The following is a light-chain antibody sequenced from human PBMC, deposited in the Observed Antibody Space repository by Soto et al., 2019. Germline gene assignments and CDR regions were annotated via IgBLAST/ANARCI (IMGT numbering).Light chain of an antibody. V-gene: IGKV3-20*01. CDR3: QQYGSSLFT. CDR2: GAS. CDR1: QSVSSSY. Sequence: EIVLTQSPGTLSLSPGERATLSCRASQSVSSSYLAWYQQKPGQAPRLLIYGASSRATGIPGRFSGSGSGTDFTLTISRLEPEDFAVYYCQQYGSSLFTFGPGTKLDIK. J-gene: IGKJ3*01.